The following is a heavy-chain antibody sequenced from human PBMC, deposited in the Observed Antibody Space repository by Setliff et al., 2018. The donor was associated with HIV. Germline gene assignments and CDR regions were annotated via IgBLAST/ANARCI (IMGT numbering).Heavy chain of an antibody. D-gene: IGHD2-2*01. CDR2: IYYSGST. CDR3: ARVNFLGGSSISCPVHY. Sequence: SETLSLTCTVSGGSISSGGYYWSWIRQHPGKGLEWIGYIYYSGSTYYNPSLKSRVTISVDTSKNQFSLKLSSVTAADTAVFYCARVNFLGGSSISCPVHYWGQGTLVTVSS. V-gene: IGHV4-31*03. J-gene: IGHJ4*02. CDR1: GGSISSGGYY.